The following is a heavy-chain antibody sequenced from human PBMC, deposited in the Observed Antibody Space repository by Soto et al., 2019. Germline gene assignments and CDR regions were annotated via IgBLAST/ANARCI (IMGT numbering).Heavy chain of an antibody. Sequence: GRTYDNPSLQSRVTISIDASKNQCSLKLTSVTTADTAVYYCARRRASDYGGNHHPYYFDRWGQGALVTVSS. V-gene: IGHV4-30-2*03. D-gene: IGHD4-17*01. CDR3: ARRRASDYGGNHHPYYFDR. J-gene: IGHJ4*02. CDR2: GRT.